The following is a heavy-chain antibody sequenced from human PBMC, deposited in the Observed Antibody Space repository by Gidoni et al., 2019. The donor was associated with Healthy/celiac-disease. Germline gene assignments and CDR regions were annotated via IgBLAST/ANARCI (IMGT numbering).Heavy chain of an antibody. V-gene: IGHV3-33*01. CDR3: ARSGGAAATEWFDP. D-gene: IGHD2-15*01. CDR2: IWYDGSNK. Sequence: QVQLVESGGGVVQPGRSLSLSCAASGFTFSSYGMHWVRQAPGKGLEWVAVIWYDGSNKYYADSVKGRFTISRDNSNNTLYLQMNSLRAEDTAVYYCARSGGAAATEWFDPWGQGTLVTVSS. J-gene: IGHJ5*02. CDR1: GFTFSSYG.